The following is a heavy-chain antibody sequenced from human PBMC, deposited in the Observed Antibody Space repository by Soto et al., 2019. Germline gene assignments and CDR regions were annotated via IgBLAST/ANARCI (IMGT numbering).Heavy chain of an antibody. J-gene: IGHJ4*02. CDR3: ARDPGSIITIDYFDY. CDR2: ISYDGSNK. Sequence: GGSLRLSCAASGFTFSSYAMHWVRQAPGKGLEWVAVISYDGSNKYYADSVKGRFTISRDNSKNTLYLQMNSLRAEDTAVYYCARDPGSIITIDYFDYWGQGTLVTVSS. CDR1: GFTFSSYA. V-gene: IGHV3-30-3*01. D-gene: IGHD3-3*01.